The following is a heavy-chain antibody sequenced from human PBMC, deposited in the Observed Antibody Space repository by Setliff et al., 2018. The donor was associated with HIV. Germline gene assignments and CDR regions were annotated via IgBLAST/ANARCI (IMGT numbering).Heavy chain of an antibody. Sequence: ASVKVSCKASGYTFTTYYIHWVRQAPGQGLEWLGVINPSGGSTSYAQKFQGRVTMTRGTSTGTVYMELRSLRSEDTAVYYCARTNHYYHSNFDYWGQGTLVTVSS. CDR1: GYTFTTYY. V-gene: IGHV1-46*01. CDR3: ARTNHYYHSNFDY. CDR2: INPSGGST. J-gene: IGHJ4*02. D-gene: IGHD3-22*01.